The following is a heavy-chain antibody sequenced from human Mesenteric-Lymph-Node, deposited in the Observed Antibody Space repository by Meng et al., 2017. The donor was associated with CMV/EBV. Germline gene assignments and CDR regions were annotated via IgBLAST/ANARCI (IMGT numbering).Heavy chain of an antibody. D-gene: IGHD6-13*01. CDR2: ISTTGIAI. J-gene: IGHJ2*01. V-gene: IGHV3-48*03. CDR3: ARDQLMSSSSRTLVAWYFDL. CDR1: GFTFSDYE. Sequence: GGSLRLSCAASGFTFSDYEMNWVRQAPGKGLEWISFISTTGIAISYAGSVKGRFTISRDNAKKSLYLQMNSLRAEDTAIYYCARDQLMSSSSRTLVAWYFDLWGRGTLVTVSS.